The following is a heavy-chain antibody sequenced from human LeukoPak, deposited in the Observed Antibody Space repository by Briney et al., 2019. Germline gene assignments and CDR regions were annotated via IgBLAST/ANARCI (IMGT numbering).Heavy chain of an antibody. Sequence: SQTLSLTCAISGDSVSSSSGGWNWIRQSPSRGLEWLGRTYYRSKWYNDYAVSVKSRITINPDTSKNQFSLQLNSVTPEDTAIYYCARGWLRSYFDYWGQGTLVTVSS. CDR2: TYYRSKWYN. V-gene: IGHV6-1*01. CDR3: ARGWLRSYFDY. D-gene: IGHD5-12*01. CDR1: GDSVSSSSGG. J-gene: IGHJ4*02.